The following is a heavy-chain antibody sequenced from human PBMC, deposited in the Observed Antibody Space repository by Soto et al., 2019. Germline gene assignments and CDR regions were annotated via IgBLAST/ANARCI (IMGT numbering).Heavy chain of an antibody. V-gene: IGHV2-5*02. Sequence: QITLKESGPTLVKPTQTLTLTCTFSGFSLSTSGVGVGWIRQPPGKALEWLALIYWDDDKRYSPSLKSRLTITKDTSKHQVVLTMTNMDPVDTATYYCAHTDCSGGSCFAERYYYGMDVWGQGTTVTVSS. CDR1: GFSLSTSGVG. D-gene: IGHD2-15*01. CDR3: AHTDCSGGSCFAERYYYGMDV. CDR2: IYWDDDK. J-gene: IGHJ6*02.